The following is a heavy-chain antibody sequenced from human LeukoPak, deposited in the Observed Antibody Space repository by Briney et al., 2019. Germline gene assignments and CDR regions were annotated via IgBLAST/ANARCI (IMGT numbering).Heavy chain of an antibody. CDR2: ISGSGGST. D-gene: IGHD3-10*01. Sequence: SGGSLRLSCAASGFTFSSYAMSWVRQAPGKGLEWVSAISGSGGSTYYADSVKGRFTISRDNSKNTLYLQMNSLRAEDTAVYYCAKIVLLWFGEGGYWGQGTLVTVSS. CDR1: GFTFSSYA. J-gene: IGHJ4*02. CDR3: AKIVLLWFGEGGY. V-gene: IGHV3-23*01.